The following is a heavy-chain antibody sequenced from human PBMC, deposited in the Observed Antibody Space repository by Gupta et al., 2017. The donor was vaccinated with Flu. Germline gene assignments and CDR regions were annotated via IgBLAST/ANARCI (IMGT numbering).Heavy chain of an antibody. CDR3: TRSDRSMPDYFHV. CDR1: KSSISKAYY. Sequence: VQLQESGPGLVKPSDTLSLICSVPKSSISKAYYWSWLRQSPGEGLQWIGTFYHGGSPSYNPSLKSRVTISADMSTNQFSLDLISVTAADTAVYYCTRSDRSMPDYFHVWGQGILVIVSS. V-gene: IGHV4-38-2*01. J-gene: IGHJ4*02. D-gene: IGHD5-18*01. CDR2: FYHGGSP.